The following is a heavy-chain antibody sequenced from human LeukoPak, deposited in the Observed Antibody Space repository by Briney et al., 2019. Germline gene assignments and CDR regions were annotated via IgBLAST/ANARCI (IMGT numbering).Heavy chain of an antibody. CDR3: AKAMGYSGSYSFDY. V-gene: IGHV3-23*01. Sequence: GGTLRLSCAASGFTFSSYGMSWVRQAPGKGLEWVSAISGSGGSTYYADSVRGRFTISRDNSKSTLSLQMNSLRAEDTAVYYCAKAMGYSGSYSFDYWGQGTLVTVSS. CDR1: GFTFSSYG. CDR2: ISGSGGST. D-gene: IGHD1-26*01. J-gene: IGHJ4*02.